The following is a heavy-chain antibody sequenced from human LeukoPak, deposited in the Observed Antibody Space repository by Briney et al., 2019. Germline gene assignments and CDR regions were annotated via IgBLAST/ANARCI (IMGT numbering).Heavy chain of an antibody. V-gene: IGHV3-49*04. CDR3: TRDHRDDWNPGYYFDY. CDR2: IKTKLYGGTT. CDR1: GFAFGDFA. D-gene: IGHD1-1*01. J-gene: IGHJ4*02. Sequence: GGSLRLSCTASGFAFGDFAMNWVGQAPGKGLEWVGFIKTKLYGGTTEYAASVKGRFTISRDDSKAIAYLQMNSLKTEDTAVYYCTRDHRDDWNPGYYFDYWGQGTLVTVSS.